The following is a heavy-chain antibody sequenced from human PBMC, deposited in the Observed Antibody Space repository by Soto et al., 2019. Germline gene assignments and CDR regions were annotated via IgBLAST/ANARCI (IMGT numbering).Heavy chain of an antibody. Sequence: GGSLRLSCSVFGFAFSNYAMHWVRQAPGKGLQYVSSISSNGGSTYYADSVKGRFTISRDNSKNTPYLQMSSLRLEDTAVYYCVKDRYVDYWGQGSLVTVSS. V-gene: IGHV3-64D*06. J-gene: IGHJ4*02. CDR2: ISSNGGST. CDR3: VKDRYVDY. CDR1: GFAFSNYA.